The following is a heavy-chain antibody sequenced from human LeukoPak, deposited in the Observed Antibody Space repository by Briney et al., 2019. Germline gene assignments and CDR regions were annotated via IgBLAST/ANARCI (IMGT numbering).Heavy chain of an antibody. CDR2: INPNTGST. V-gene: IGHV1-46*01. CDR3: ARGVDWPTEWRSFDY. D-gene: IGHD3-9*01. CDR1: GYTFTSYY. Sequence: ASVKVSCKASGYTFTSYYMHWVRQAPGQGLEWMGIINPNTGSTRYAQKFQGRVTMTRDMSASTVYMELSSLRSDDTAVYYCARGVDWPTEWRSFDYWGQGTLVTVSS. J-gene: IGHJ4*02.